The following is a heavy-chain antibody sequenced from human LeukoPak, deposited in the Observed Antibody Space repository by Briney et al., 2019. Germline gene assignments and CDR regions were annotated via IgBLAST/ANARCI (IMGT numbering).Heavy chain of an antibody. J-gene: IGHJ4*02. V-gene: IGHV3-30*02. Sequence: GGSLRLSCAASGFTFSSYGMHWVRQAPGKGLEWVAFIRYDGSNKYYADSVKGRFTISRDNSKNSLYLQMNSLRAEDTAVYYCARDGGYSGYDLLYWGQGTLVTVSS. CDR1: GFTFSSYG. CDR2: IRYDGSNK. D-gene: IGHD5-12*01. CDR3: ARDGGYSGYDLLY.